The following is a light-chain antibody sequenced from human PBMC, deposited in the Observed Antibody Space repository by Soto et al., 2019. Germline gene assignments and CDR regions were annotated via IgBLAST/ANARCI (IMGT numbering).Light chain of an antibody. CDR1: SSDVGGYDY. CDR2: EVN. V-gene: IGLV2-8*01. Sequence: QSVLTQPPSASGSPGQSVTISCTGTSSDVGGYDYVSWYQQHPGTAPKLMIFEVNKRPSGVPDRFSGSKSGNTASLTVSGLQAEDEADYYCSSYGGRKNLVFGGGTKVTVL. CDR3: SSYGGRKNLV. J-gene: IGLJ2*01.